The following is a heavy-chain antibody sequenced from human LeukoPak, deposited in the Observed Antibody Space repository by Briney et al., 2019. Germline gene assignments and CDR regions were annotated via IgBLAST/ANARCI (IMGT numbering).Heavy chain of an antibody. J-gene: IGHJ5*02. CDR3: ARDPVYGSGSYNWFDP. V-gene: IGHV4-39*07. Sequence: PSETLSLTCTVSGGSISSSSYYWGWIRQPPGKGLEWIGSIYYSGSTYYNPSLKSRVTISVDTSKNQFSLNLSSVTAADTAVYYCARDPVYGSGSYNWFDPWGQETLVTVSS. CDR2: IYYSGST. D-gene: IGHD3-10*01. CDR1: GGSISSSSYY.